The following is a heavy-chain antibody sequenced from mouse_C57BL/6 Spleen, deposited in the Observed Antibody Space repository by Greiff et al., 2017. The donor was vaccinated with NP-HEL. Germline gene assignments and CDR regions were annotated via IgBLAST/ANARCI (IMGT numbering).Heavy chain of an antibody. CDR2: ISSGSSTI. J-gene: IGHJ2*01. CDR3: AREVREKRGHYFDY. V-gene: IGHV5-17*01. CDR1: GFTFSDYG. Sequence: DVQLVESGGGLVKPGGSLKLSCAASGFTFSDYGMHWFRQAPEKGLEWVAYISSGSSTIYYAATVKGRFTISRDNAKNPLFPQMTSLRSEETAMYYCAREVREKRGHYFDYWGQGTTLTVSS. D-gene: IGHD1-3*01.